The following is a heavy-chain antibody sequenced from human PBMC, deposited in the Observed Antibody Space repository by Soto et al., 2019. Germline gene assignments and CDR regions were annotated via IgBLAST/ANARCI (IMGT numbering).Heavy chain of an antibody. CDR3: ARALSATGTDPNMADY. V-gene: IGHV3-30-3*01. Sequence: QVQLVESGGGVVQPGRSLRLSCAASGLIFSSYSMHWVRQAPGKGPEWVAVLSYDGSNKYYADSVKGRFTISRDNSKNMVYLQMNSLIAEDTAVYYCARALSATGTDPNMADYWAQGTLVTVSS. J-gene: IGHJ4*02. D-gene: IGHD3-9*01. CDR1: GLIFSSYS. CDR2: LSYDGSNK.